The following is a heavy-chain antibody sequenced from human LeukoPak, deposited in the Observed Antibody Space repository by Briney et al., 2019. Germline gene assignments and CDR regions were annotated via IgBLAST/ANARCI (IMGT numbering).Heavy chain of an antibody. V-gene: IGHV1-8*03. CDR3: VTGGRNGYIDY. D-gene: IGHD1-26*01. CDR2: MNPNNGNA. J-gene: IGHJ4*02. Sequence: ASVKVSCKASGYTFSSYDINWVRQATGQGLEWMGWMNPNNGNAGYGKNFQGRVTLTRDASRTTAYMELSSLRSEDTAVYYCVTGGRNGYIDYWGQGTLVTVSS. CDR1: GYTFSSYD.